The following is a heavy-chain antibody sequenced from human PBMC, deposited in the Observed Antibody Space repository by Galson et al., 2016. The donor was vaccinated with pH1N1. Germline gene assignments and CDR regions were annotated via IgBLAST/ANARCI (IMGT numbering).Heavy chain of an antibody. CDR3: ARAPPTFNNRGWAFDV. Sequence: SLRLSCAASGFIFSQYGMHWVRQAPGKGLEWVAFISYDGTYKYYGDSVKGRFTISRDNSKNTVRLQMNSLRADDTAVYYCARAPPTFNNRGWAFDVWGQGTMVSVSS. J-gene: IGHJ3*01. D-gene: IGHD1/OR15-1a*01. V-gene: IGHV3-30*03. CDR2: ISYDGTYK. CDR1: GFIFSQYG.